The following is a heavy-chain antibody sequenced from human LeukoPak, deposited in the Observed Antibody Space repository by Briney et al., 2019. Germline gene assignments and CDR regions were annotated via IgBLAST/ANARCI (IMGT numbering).Heavy chain of an antibody. CDR2: IYSSGST. V-gene: IGHV4-39*01. CDR1: GDPNSTSSYY. J-gene: IGHJ4*02. CDR3: ATSYYYDYRQIDY. Sequence: SETLSLPSTVSGDPNSTSSYYCPWIPQPPGKELEWLGSIYSSGSTFYNPSLKSRVTISVDASTNQFSLHLYSVTAADTAVFYCATSYYYDYRQIDYWGQGTLHTVSS. D-gene: IGHD3-22*01.